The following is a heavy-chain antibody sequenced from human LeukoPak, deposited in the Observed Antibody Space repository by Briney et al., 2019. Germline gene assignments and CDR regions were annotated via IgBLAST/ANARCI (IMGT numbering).Heavy chain of an antibody. Sequence: GGSLRLSCAASGLIFSNYWMSWVRQAPGKGLEWVANIKQDGSEKYYVDSVKGRFTISRDNAKNSLYLQMNSLRAEDTAVYYCARDLAVYDSSGSGYYYGMDVWGQGTTVTVSS. CDR2: IKQDGSEK. J-gene: IGHJ6*02. CDR1: GLIFSNYW. D-gene: IGHD3-22*01. V-gene: IGHV3-7*01. CDR3: ARDLAVYDSSGSGYYYGMDV.